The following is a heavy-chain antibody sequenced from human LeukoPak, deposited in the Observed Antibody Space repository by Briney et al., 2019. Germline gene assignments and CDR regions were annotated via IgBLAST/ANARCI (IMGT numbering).Heavy chain of an antibody. Sequence: PGGSLRLSCAASGFTVSSNYMSWVRQAPGKGLEWVSVIYSGGSTDYADSVKGRFTISRDNSKNALDLQMNSLRAEDTAVYYCARTYYYDISGYFNFWGQGTLVTVSS. J-gene: IGHJ4*02. CDR1: GFTVSSNY. D-gene: IGHD3-22*01. V-gene: IGHV3-66*01. CDR3: ARTYYYDISGYFNF. CDR2: IYSGGST.